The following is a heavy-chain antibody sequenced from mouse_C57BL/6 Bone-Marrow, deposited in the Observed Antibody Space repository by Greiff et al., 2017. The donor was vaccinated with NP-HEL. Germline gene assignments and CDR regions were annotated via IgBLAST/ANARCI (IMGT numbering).Heavy chain of an antibody. CDR3: ARSTYYYGSSLYAMDY. Sequence: QVQLKESGAELVRPGASVKMSCKASGYTFTSYNMHWVKQTPRQGLEWIGAIYPGNGDTSYHQKFKGKATLTVDKSSSTAYMQLSSLTSEDSAVYFCARSTYYYGSSLYAMDYWGQGTSVTVSS. D-gene: IGHD1-1*01. CDR1: GYTFTSYN. V-gene: IGHV1-12*01. CDR2: IYPGNGDT. J-gene: IGHJ4*01.